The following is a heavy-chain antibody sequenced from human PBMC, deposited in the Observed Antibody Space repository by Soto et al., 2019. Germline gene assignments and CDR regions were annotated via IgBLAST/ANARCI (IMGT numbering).Heavy chain of an antibody. Sequence: ASVKVSCKASGYTFTSYAMHWVRQAPGQRXEWMGWINAGNGNTKYSQKFQGRVTITRDTSASTAYMELSSLRSEDTAVYYCALRNYYGSGSYYPYYYYGMDVWGQGTTVTVSS. CDR2: INAGNGNT. J-gene: IGHJ6*02. V-gene: IGHV1-3*01. D-gene: IGHD3-10*01. CDR1: GYTFTSYA. CDR3: ALRNYYGSGSYYPYYYYGMDV.